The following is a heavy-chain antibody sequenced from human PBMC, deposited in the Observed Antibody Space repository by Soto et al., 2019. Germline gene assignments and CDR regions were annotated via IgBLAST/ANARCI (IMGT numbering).Heavy chain of an antibody. J-gene: IGHJ4*02. V-gene: IGHV4-4*02. D-gene: IGHD2-2*01. CDR3: ARPKEITREFDY. CDR2: ISHSGGT. Sequence: PSETLSLTCAVSGGSISSYNWWCWLRQPPGKGLEWIGEISHSGGTNYNPSLKSRVTISLDKSQNQFSLKLTSVTAADTAVYYCARPKEITREFDYWGQGTLVTVSS. CDR1: GGSISSYNW.